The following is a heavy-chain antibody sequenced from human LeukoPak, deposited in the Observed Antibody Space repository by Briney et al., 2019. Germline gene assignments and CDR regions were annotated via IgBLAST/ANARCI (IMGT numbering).Heavy chain of an antibody. Sequence: ASVKVSCKVSGYTLTELSMHWVRQAPGKGLEWMGGFDPEDGETIYAQKFQGRVTITADESTSTAYMELSSLRSEDTAVYYCARESIVGATFDIWGQGTMVTVSS. V-gene: IGHV1-24*01. J-gene: IGHJ3*02. CDR1: GYTLTELS. D-gene: IGHD1-26*01. CDR3: ARESIVGATFDI. CDR2: FDPEDGET.